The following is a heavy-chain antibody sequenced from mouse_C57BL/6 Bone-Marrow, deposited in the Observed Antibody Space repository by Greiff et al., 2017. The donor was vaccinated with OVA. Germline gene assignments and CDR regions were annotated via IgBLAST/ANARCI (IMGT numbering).Heavy chain of an antibody. Sequence: EVQLQQSGPELVKPGASVKISCKASGYTFTDYYMNWVKQSPGKSLEWIGDINPNNGGTSYNQKFKGKATLTVDKSSSTAYMELRSLTSEDSAVYYCATGYYGSSLFAYWGQGTLVTVSA. CDR2: INPNNGGT. V-gene: IGHV1-26*01. CDR1: GYTFTDYY. CDR3: ATGYYGSSLFAY. J-gene: IGHJ3*01. D-gene: IGHD1-1*01.